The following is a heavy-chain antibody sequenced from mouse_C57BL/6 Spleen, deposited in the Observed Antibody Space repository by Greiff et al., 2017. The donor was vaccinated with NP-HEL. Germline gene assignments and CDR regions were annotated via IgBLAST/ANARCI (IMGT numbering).Heavy chain of an antibody. V-gene: IGHV1-54*01. CDR1: GYAFTNYL. D-gene: IGHD1-1*01. CDR3: ANYPARDY. Sequence: VQLQESGAELVRPGTSVKVSCKASGYAFTNYLIEWVKQRPGQGLEWIGVINPGSGGTNYNEKFKGKATLTADKSSSTAYMQLSSLTSEDSAVYFCANYPARDYWGQGTSVTVSS. CDR2: INPGSGGT. J-gene: IGHJ4*01.